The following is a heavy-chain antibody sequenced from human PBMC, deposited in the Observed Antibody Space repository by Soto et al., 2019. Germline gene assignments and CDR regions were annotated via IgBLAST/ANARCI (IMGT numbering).Heavy chain of an antibody. CDR2: ISYDGSNK. D-gene: IGHD3-10*01. V-gene: IGHV3-30-3*01. CDR3: ARAPPFAGYFDY. Sequence: ESGGGVVQPGRSLRLSCAASGFTFSSYAMLWVRQAPGKGLDWVTIISYDGSNKYYADSVKGRFTISRDNSKNTLYLQMDSLRTEDTAVYYCARAPPFAGYFDYWGQGTLVTVSS. J-gene: IGHJ4*02. CDR1: GFTFSSYA.